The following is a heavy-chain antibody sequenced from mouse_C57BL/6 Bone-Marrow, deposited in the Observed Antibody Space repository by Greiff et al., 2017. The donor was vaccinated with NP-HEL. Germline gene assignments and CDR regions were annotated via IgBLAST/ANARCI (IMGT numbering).Heavy chain of an antibody. CDR1: GFTFSSYA. CDR2: ISDGGSYT. D-gene: IGHD1-1*01. CDR3: ARTLLWYFDV. J-gene: IGHJ1*03. Sequence: VQLKESGGGLVKPGGSLKLSCAASGFTFSSYAMSWVRQTPEKRLEWVATISDGGSYTYYPDNVKGRFTISRDNAKNNLYLQMSHLKSEDTAMYYCARTLLWYFDVWGTGTTVTVSS. V-gene: IGHV5-4*01.